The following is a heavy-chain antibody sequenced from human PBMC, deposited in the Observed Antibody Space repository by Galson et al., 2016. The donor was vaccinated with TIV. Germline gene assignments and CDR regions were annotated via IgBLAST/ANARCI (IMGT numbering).Heavy chain of an antibody. CDR3: ARPPYCGGDCYKYDS. D-gene: IGHD2-21*01. J-gene: IGHJ4*02. CDR1: GFRFIDYY. V-gene: IGHV1/OR15-3*02. CDR2: IKADKGNT. Sequence: SVKVSCKASGFRFIDYYLHWVRQAPGQGLEWMGWIKADKGNTKYPQKFQGRVTITRDTSANTVYMELSSLRSEDTAVYYCARPPYCGGDCYKYDSWCQGTLVTVSS.